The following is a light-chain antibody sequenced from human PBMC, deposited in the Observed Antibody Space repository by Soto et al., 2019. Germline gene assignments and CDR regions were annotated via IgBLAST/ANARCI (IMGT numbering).Light chain of an antibody. V-gene: IGKV3-11*01. J-gene: IGKJ3*01. Sequence: EIVLTQSPATLSLSPGARATLSCRACQSLNNYLAWYQQKPGQAPRLLIYDASERATGVPARFSGSGSGTDFTLTISSLEPEDFAVYYCQQRYNWPRFSFGPGTKLDIK. CDR2: DAS. CDR1: QSLNNY. CDR3: QQRYNWPRFS.